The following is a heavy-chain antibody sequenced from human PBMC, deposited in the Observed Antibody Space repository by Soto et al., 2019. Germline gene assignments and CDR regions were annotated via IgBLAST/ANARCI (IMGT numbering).Heavy chain of an antibody. CDR1: GFNFGTYA. Sequence: EVQVLESGGGLVQPGGSLRLACAASGFNFGTYAMGWVRQAPGRGLEWVSSAGSGSSRYYADSVRGRFTVSRDTSKSTLYLEMSSLRAEDTALYYCVKFRGQAYSYYHMDVWGKGTTVTVSS. CDR3: VKFRGQAYSYYHMDV. CDR2: AGSGSSR. J-gene: IGHJ6*03. V-gene: IGHV3-23*01.